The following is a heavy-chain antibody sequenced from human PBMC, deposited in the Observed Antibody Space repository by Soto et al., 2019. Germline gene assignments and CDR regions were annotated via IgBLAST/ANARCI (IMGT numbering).Heavy chain of an antibody. CDR1: GGSFSGYY. D-gene: IGHD3-3*01. Sequence: PSETLCLTCAVYGGSFSGYYWSWIRQPPGKGLEWIGEINHSGSTNYNPSLKSRVTISVDTSKNQFSLKLSSVTAADTAVYYCGRGNQLRFLVFWGQGTMVTVSS. V-gene: IGHV4-34*01. J-gene: IGHJ3*01. CDR3: GRGNQLRFLVF. CDR2: INHSGST.